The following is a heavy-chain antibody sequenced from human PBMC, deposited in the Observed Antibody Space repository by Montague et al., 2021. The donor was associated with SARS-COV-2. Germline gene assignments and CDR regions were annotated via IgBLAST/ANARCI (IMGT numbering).Heavy chain of an antibody. CDR3: AKWTTITFGSGSHPYGMDV. D-gene: IGHD3-10*01. V-gene: IGHV3-9*01. J-gene: IGHJ6*02. CDR1: GFTFDDCA. CDR2: ISWNSGSV. Sequence: SLRLSCSASGFTFDDCAMHWVRQAPGKGLEWVSGISWNSGSVGYXDSVKSRFTISRDNAKNSLYLQMNSLRAEDTALYYCAKWTTITFGSGSHPYGMDVGGQGPTVPV.